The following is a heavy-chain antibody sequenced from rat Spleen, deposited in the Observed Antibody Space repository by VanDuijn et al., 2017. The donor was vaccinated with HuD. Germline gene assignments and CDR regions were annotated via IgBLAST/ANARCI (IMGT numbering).Heavy chain of an antibody. Sequence: QVQLKESGPDLVQPSQTLSLTCTVSGFSLTNYNVHWVRQPTGKGLEWLGVIWTGGSTEYNSAFKSRLSISRDTSKNQVFLKMNSLQSEDTTTYYCARDLDGYFDYWGQGVMVTVSS. CDR2: IWTGGST. J-gene: IGHJ2*01. CDR3: ARDLDGYFDY. D-gene: IGHD1-12*03. V-gene: IGHV2-30*01. CDR1: GFSLTNYN.